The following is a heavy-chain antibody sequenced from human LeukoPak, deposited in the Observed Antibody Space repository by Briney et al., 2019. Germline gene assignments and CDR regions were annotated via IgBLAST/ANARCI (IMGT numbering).Heavy chain of an antibody. J-gene: IGHJ6*03. V-gene: IGHV1-69*13. Sequence: SVKVSCKASGYTFTNYAITWVRQAPGQGLEWMGGIIPIFGTANYAQKFQGRVTITADESTSTAYMELSSLRSEDTAVYYCARDRQYYYYMDVWGKGTTVTISS. CDR2: IIPIFGTA. CDR3: ARDRQYYYYMDV. CDR1: GYTFTNYA.